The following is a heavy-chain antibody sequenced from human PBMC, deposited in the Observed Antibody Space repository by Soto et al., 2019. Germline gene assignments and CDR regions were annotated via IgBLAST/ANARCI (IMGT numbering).Heavy chain of an antibody. V-gene: IGHV5-51*01. J-gene: IGHJ4*02. CDR3: ARSPRSSPYFDY. CDR2: IYPGDHET. Sequence: GESLKISCQSSGYTFSNFWIGWVRQLPGKGPEWMGIIYPGDHETRYSPSFHGKVTISADRSINTAYLQWNSLEASDTAFYFCARSPRSSPYFDYWGQGALVTVPS. D-gene: IGHD6-13*01. CDR1: GYTFSNFW.